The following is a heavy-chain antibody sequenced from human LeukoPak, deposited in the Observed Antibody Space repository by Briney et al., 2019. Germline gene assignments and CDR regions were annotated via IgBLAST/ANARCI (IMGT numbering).Heavy chain of an antibody. V-gene: IGHV3-21*01. D-gene: IGHD6-25*01. CDR1: GFTFSSYA. CDR3: ARDGDPAYYYYMDV. Sequence: GGSLRLSCAASGFTFSSYAMNWVRQAPGKGLEWVSSISRSSSYINYVDSVKGRFTISRDNAKNSLYLQMNSLRAKDTAVYYCARDGDPAYYYYMDVWGKGTTVTVSS. J-gene: IGHJ6*03. CDR2: ISRSSSYI.